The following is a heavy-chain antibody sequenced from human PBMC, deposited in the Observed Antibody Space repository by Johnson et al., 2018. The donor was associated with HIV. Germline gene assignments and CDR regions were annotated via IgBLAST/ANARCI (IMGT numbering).Heavy chain of an antibody. CDR3: AKDLGVAADPDAFDI. D-gene: IGHD6-13*01. CDR1: GFTFSSYG. J-gene: IGHJ3*02. Sequence: QVQLVESGGGVVQPGRSLRLSCAASGFTFSSYGMHWVRQAPGKGLEWVAFIRYDGSNKYYADSVKGRFSISRDNSKKTLHLQMNSLRAEDTAVYYCAKDLGVAADPDAFDIWGQGTMVTVSS. V-gene: IGHV3-30*02. CDR2: IRYDGSNK.